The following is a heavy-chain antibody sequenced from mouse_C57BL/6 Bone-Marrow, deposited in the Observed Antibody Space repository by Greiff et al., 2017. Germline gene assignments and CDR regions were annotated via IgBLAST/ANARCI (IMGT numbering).Heavy chain of an antibody. J-gene: IGHJ1*03. D-gene: IGHD2-5*01. CDR1: GYAFTNYL. Sequence: VQLQQSGAELVRPGTSVKVSCKASGYAFTNYLIEWVKQRPGQGLEWIGVINPGSGGTNYNEKFKGKATLTADKSSSTAYMQLSSLTSEDSAVYFCAGSKYVCYCDFDDWGTGTTVTVSS. CDR3: AGSKYVCYCDFDD. V-gene: IGHV1-54*01. CDR2: INPGSGGT.